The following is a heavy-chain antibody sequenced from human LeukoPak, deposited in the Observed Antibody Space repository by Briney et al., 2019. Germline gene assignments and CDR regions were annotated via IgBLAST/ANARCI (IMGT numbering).Heavy chain of an antibody. CDR2: IYHSGST. CDR3: ARSPHPYYYYGMDV. J-gene: IGHJ6*04. Sequence: PSQTLSLTCAVSGGSIGSGGYSWSWIRQPPGKGLEWIGYIYHSGSTYYNPSLKSRVTISVDRSKNQFSLKLSSVTAADTAVYYCARSPHPYYYYGMDVWGKGTTVTVSS. V-gene: IGHV4-30-2*01. CDR1: GGSIGSGGYS.